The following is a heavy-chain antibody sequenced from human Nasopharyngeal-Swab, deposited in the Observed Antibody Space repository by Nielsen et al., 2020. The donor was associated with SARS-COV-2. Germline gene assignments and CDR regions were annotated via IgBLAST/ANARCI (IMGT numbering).Heavy chain of an antibody. CDR2: IYYSGST. CDR1: GGSISSGGYY. V-gene: IGHV4-31*03. Sequence: SETLSLTCTVSGGSISSGGYYWSWIRQHPGKGLEWIGYIYYSGSTYYNPSLKSRVTISVDTSKNQFSLKLSSVTAADTAVYYCARTPASAGAAAMWFDPWGQGTLVTVSS. J-gene: IGHJ5*02. CDR3: ARTPASAGAAAMWFDP. D-gene: IGHD2-2*01.